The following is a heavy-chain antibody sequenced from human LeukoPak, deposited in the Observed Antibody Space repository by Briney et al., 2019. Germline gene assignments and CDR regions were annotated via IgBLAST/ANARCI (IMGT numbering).Heavy chain of an antibody. CDR3: ASSVDTAMVGGY. CDR1: GGSISSYY. D-gene: IGHD5-18*01. V-gene: IGHV4-4*07. J-gene: IGHJ4*02. CDR2: IYTSGSA. Sequence: SETLSLTCTVSGGSISSYYWNWIRQPAGKGLEWIGHIYTSGSANYNPALKSRVSMSVDTSKNQFFLKLSSVTAADTAVYYCASSVDTAMVGGYWGQGTLATVSS.